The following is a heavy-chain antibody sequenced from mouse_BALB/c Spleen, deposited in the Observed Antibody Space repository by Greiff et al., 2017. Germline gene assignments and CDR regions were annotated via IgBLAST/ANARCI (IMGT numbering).Heavy chain of an antibody. CDR3: ARDLYYYGSSYGFAY. D-gene: IGHD1-1*01. CDR1: GFTFTDYY. Sequence: EVKVVESGGGLVQPGGSLRLSCATSGFTFTDYYMSWVRQPPGKALEWLGFIRNKANGYTTEYSASVKGRFTISRDTSQSILYLQMNTLRAEDSATYYCARDLYYYGSSYGFAYWGQGTLVTVSA. V-gene: IGHV7-3*02. J-gene: IGHJ3*01. CDR2: IRNKANGYTT.